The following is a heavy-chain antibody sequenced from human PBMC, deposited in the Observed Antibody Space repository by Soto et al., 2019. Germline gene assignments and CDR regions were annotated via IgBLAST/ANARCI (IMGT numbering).Heavy chain of an antibody. Sequence: GASVKVSCKVSGYTLTELSMHWVRQAPGKGLEWMGGFDPEDGETIYAQKFQGRVTMTEDTSTDTAYMELSSLRSEDTAVYYCATEFPLGTKRVHYYYYYGMDVWGQGTTVTVSS. CDR2: FDPEDGET. J-gene: IGHJ6*02. V-gene: IGHV1-24*01. CDR3: ATEFPLGTKRVHYYYYYGMDV. CDR1: GYTLTELS. D-gene: IGHD7-27*01.